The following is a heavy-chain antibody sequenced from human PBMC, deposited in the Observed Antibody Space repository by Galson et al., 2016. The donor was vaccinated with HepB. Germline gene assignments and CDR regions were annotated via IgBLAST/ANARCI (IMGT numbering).Heavy chain of an antibody. CDR1: GFTFSNYW. CDR2: INSDESII. J-gene: IGHJ4*02. D-gene: IGHD5-18*01. Sequence: SLRLSCAASGFTFSNYWMYWVRQAPGKGLVWVSRINSDESIIDYADDVKGRFSISRDNAKNTLYLQMSSLRVEDTAVYYCARVDTAMVIPGQFDYWGQGTLVTVSS. CDR3: ARVDTAMVIPGQFDY. V-gene: IGHV3-74*01.